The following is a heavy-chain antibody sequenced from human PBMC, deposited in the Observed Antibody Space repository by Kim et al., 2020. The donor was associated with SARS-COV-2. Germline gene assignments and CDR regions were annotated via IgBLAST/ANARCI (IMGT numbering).Heavy chain of an antibody. Sequence: GGSLRLSCATSGFVLGRFDMFWVRQAPGKGLEWIAAIGHDERNKDYADSVKGRFSISRDNSENMVFLEMSSLRVDDTGVYYCARGASYDYVGQLDDRWGQGTLVTVSS. CDR3: ARGASYDYVGQLDDR. V-gene: IGHV3-33*08. CDR2: IGHDERNK. J-gene: IGHJ5*02. CDR1: GFVLGRFD. D-gene: IGHD3-16*01.